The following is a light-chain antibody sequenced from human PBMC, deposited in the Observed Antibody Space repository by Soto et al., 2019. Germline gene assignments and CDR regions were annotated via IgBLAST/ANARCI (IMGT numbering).Light chain of an antibody. CDR3: QQYGSSPRA. Sequence: VLSQSPGRLSLSPGERATLSCRSSQSVPSTYFAWYQQKSGQPPRLLIYAASSRATGIPDRFSGSGSGTDFTLTISGLEPEDFAVYYCQQYGSSPRAFGQGTKVDIK. CDR2: AAS. CDR1: QSVPSTY. J-gene: IGKJ1*01. V-gene: IGKV3-20*01.